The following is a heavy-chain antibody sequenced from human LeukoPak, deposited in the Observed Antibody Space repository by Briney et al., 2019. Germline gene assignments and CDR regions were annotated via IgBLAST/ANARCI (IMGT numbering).Heavy chain of an antibody. Sequence: ASVKVSCKASGYTFTSYAISWVRQAPGQGLEWMGWISTYNGNTDYAQKLQGRVSMSTDTSTSTAYMELRSLRSDDTAVYYCARRGTYYNDPWGQGTLVTVSS. CDR2: ISTYNGNT. D-gene: IGHD3-10*01. J-gene: IGHJ5*02. V-gene: IGHV1-18*01. CDR3: ARRGTYYNDP. CDR1: GYTFTSYA.